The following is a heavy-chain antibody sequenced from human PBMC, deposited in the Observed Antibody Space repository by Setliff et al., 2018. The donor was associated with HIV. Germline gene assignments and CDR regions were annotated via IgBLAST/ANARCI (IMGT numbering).Heavy chain of an antibody. CDR2: INHSGTT. J-gene: IGHJ1*01. CDR3: ARDPGWANPEYFQE. V-gene: IGHV4-34*01. Sequence: SETLSLTCAVYGESFSGYFWSWIRQPPGKGLEWIGEINHSGTTNDNPSLKSRVSMSVDTSRNQFSLNLTSVTAADTAVYYCARDPGWANPEYFQEWGQGTLVTVSS. D-gene: IGHD2-8*01. CDR1: GESFSGYF.